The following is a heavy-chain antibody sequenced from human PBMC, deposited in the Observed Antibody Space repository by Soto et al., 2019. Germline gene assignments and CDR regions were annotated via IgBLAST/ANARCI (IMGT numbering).Heavy chain of an antibody. J-gene: IGHJ4*02. D-gene: IGHD5-12*01. CDR3: ATREYSGYDSTTFDY. V-gene: IGHV1-46*03. CDR1: GYTFTSYY. Sequence: QVQLVQSGAEVKKPGASVKVSCKASGYTFTSYYMHWVRQAPGQGLEWMGIINPSGGSTSYAQKFQGRVTMTRDTSTSTVYMELSSLRSEDTAVSYCATREYSGYDSTTFDYWGQGTLDTVSS. CDR2: INPSGGST.